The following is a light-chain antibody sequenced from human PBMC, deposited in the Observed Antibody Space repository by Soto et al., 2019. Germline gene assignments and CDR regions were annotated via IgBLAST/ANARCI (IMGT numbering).Light chain of an antibody. CDR2: EVI. CDR1: SSDVGGYNY. CDR3: ISYTILSTLV. Sequence: QSVLTQPASVSGSPGQSITISCTGTSSDVGGYNYVSWYQQHPGKAPKVIIYEVINRSSGVSNRFSGSKSGSTASLTISGLQAEDEADYYCISYTILSTLVFGTGTKLTVL. V-gene: IGLV2-14*01. J-gene: IGLJ1*01.